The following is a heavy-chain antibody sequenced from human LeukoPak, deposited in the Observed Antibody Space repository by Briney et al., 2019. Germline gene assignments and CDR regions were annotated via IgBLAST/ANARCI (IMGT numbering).Heavy chain of an antibody. Sequence: ASVKVSCKASGGTFSNYGINWVRQATGQGLEWMGWMNPNSGNTGYAQKFQGRVTMTRNTSISTAYMELSSLRSEDTAVYYCARHPRPRAFDIWGQGTMVTVSS. CDR2: MNPNSGNT. J-gene: IGHJ3*02. CDR1: GGTFSNYG. V-gene: IGHV1-8*02. CDR3: ARHPRPRAFDI. D-gene: IGHD1-14*01.